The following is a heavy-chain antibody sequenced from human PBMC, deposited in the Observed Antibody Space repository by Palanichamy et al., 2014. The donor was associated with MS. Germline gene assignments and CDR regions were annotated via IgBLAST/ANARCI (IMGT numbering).Heavy chain of an antibody. CDR1: GFTFTSAW. D-gene: IGHD2-15*01. CDR3: TTGPPYCSGSRCYSSDD. V-gene: IGHV3-15*01. J-gene: IGHJ4*02. CDR2: IKSKTDAGTT. Sequence: EVQLVESGGGLVKPGGSLRLSCAASGFTFTSAWMNWVRQAPGKGLEWVGRIKSKTDAGTTDYAAPVKGRFTVSRDESKKTWSICKMNSLKSEDTAIYYCTTGPPYCSGSRCYSSDDWGQGTLVTVSS.